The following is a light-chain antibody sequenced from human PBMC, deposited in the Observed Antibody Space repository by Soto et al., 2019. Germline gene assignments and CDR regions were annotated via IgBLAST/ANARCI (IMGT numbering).Light chain of an antibody. CDR3: QQSFGIVWT. CDR1: QSISAF. Sequence: DIQMTQSPSSLSASIGDRVTITCRAGQSISAFLNWYQQKPGKAPQLLVYTASTLKTGVPSRFSGSGSGTDFTLTISNLQPEDSAIYYCQQSFGIVWTFGQGTKVEIK. J-gene: IGKJ1*01. V-gene: IGKV1-39*01. CDR2: TAS.